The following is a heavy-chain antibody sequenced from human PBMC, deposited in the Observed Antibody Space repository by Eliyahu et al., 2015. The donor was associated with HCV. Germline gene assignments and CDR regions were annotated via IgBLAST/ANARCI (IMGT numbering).Heavy chain of an antibody. CDR2: ISGSGDST. CDR1: GFTFSNYA. V-gene: IGHV3-23*01. Sequence: EVQLLESGGGLVQPGGSLRLSCAASGFTFSNYAMSWVRQAPGKGLGWVSAISGSGDSTYYADSVKGRFTISRDNSKNTLFLQMNSLRAEDTAVYYCAKVPTYFGSGSYWVDYWGQGTLVTVSS. CDR3: AKVPTYFGSGSYWVDY. J-gene: IGHJ4*02. D-gene: IGHD3-10*01.